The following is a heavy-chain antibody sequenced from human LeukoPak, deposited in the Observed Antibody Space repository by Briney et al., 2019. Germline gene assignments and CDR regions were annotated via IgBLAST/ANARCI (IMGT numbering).Heavy chain of an antibody. CDR1: GGTFSSYA. CDR3: ASRWSEYSSSYDY. V-gene: IGHV1-69*05. D-gene: IGHD6-13*01. CDR2: IIPIFGTA. Sequence: SVKVSCKASGGTFSSYAISWVRQAPGRGLEWMGGIIPIFGTANYAQKFQGRVTITTDESTSTAYMELSSLRSEDTAVYYCASRWSEYSSSYDYWGQGTLVTVSS. J-gene: IGHJ4*02.